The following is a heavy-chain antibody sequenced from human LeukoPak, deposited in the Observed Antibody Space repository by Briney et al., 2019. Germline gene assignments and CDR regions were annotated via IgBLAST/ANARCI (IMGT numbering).Heavy chain of an antibody. D-gene: IGHD3-9*01. Sequence: PSETLSLTCTVSGGSISSYYWSWIRQPPGKGLELIGYMYDSGSTNYNPSLKSRVTISVDTSKNQFSLKLSSVTAADTAVYYCARARTYDILTGSSYYFDYWGQGTLVTVSS. CDR3: ARARTYDILTGSSYYFDY. J-gene: IGHJ4*02. CDR1: GGSISSYY. CDR2: MYDSGST. V-gene: IGHV4-59*12.